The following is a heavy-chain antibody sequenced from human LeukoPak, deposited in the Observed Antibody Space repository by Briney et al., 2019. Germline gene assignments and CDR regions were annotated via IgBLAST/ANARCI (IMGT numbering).Heavy chain of an antibody. CDR1: GFTFSSYW. V-gene: IGHV3-74*01. CDR3: ARDWFRGSTSWWAGQYNWFDP. CDR2: INSDGSST. D-gene: IGHD1-26*01. Sequence: GGSLRLSCAASGFTFSSYWMHWVRQAPGKGLVWVSRINSDGSSTSYADSVKGRFTISRDNAKNTLYLQMNSLRAEDTAVYYCARDWFRGSTSWWAGQYNWFDPWGQGTLVTVSS. J-gene: IGHJ5*02.